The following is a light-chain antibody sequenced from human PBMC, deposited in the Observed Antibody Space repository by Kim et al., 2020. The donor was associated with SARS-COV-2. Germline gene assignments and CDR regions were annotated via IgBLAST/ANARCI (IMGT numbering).Light chain of an antibody. Sequence: ASVGHRVTITCRASQGISNYLAWYQQKPGKVPKLLIYAASALQSGVPSRFSGSGSGTDFTLTISSLQPEDVATYYCKKYNSAPWTFGQGTKVDIK. CDR3: KKYNSAPWT. CDR1: QGISNY. V-gene: IGKV1-27*01. CDR2: AAS. J-gene: IGKJ1*01.